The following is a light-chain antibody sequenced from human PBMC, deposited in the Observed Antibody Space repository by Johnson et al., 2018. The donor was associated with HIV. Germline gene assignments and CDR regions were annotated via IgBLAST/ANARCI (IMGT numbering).Light chain of an antibody. J-gene: IGLJ1*01. Sequence: QSVLTQPPSVSAALGQKVTVSCAGSSSNIGKNYVSWYQQLPGTAPKVLIYESNKRPSGIPDRFSGSKSGTSATLGITGLQPGDEAEYYCGTWDSSLSTYVFGTRTKVTI. CDR1: SSNIGKNY. V-gene: IGLV1-51*02. CDR3: GTWDSSLSTYV. CDR2: ESN.